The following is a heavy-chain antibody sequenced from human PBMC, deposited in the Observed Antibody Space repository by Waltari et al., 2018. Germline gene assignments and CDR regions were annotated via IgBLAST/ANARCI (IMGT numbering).Heavy chain of an antibody. CDR2: INHSGIT. CDR1: GGSFSGYY. D-gene: IGHD2-2*01. J-gene: IGHJ4*02. CDR3: ARGYCSSTSCLLDY. V-gene: IGHV4-34*01. Sequence: QVQLQQWGAGLLKPSETLSLTCAVYGGSFSGYYWSWIRRPPGKGLEWIGEINHSGITNYNPSLKSRVTISVDTSKNQFSLKLSSVTAADTAVYYCARGYCSSTSCLLDYWGQGTLVTVSS.